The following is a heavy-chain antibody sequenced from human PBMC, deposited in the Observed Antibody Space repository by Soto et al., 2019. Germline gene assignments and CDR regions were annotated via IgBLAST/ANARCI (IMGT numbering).Heavy chain of an antibody. CDR3: ARGHYDFWSGYFATIDY. D-gene: IGHD3-3*01. J-gene: IGHJ4*02. V-gene: IGHV4-59*08. CDR1: GGSISNYY. CDR2: IHYSGST. Sequence: PSETLSLTCTVSGGSISNYYWSWIRQPPGKGLEWIGYIHYSGSTKYNPSLKSRVTMSADTSKNQFSLKLSSVTAADTAVYYCARGHYDFWSGYFATIDYWGQRTLVTVSS.